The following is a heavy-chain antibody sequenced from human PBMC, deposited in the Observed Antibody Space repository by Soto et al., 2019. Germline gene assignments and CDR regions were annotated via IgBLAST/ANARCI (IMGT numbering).Heavy chain of an antibody. V-gene: IGHV1-18*01. D-gene: IGHD5-12*01. CDR3: ARDGHRGYGSSGFYY. CDR1: GYTFTFYG. Sequence: QIQLVQSGAEWRKPGASVKFSCKASGYTFTFYGFSWVRQAPGQGLEWMGWINPSNGNKNFAQKFEDRVTLSTATSGNTVFVDLRRLNSVDTEVSYCARDGHRGYGSSGFYYWGQGTMVTVSS. J-gene: IGHJ4*02. CDR2: INPSNGNK.